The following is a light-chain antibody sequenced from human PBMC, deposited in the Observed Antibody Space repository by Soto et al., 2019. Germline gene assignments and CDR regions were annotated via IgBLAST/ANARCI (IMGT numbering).Light chain of an antibody. J-gene: IGLJ1*01. CDR1: SREVGGYDY. Sequence: QSVLTQPASVSGSPGQSITISCTGTSREVGGYDYVSWYQQLPGKAPKLLIYDVNNRPSGVSHRFSGSKSGNTASLTISGLQAEDEADYYCSSYTGSSTFVFGTGTKVTVL. CDR3: SSYTGSSTFV. V-gene: IGLV2-14*01. CDR2: DVN.